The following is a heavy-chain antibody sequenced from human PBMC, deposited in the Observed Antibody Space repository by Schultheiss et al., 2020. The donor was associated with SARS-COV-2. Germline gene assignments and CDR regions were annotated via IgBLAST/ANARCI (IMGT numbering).Heavy chain of an antibody. CDR1: GFTFDDFA. V-gene: IGHV3-21*04. Sequence: GGSLRLSCGASGFTFDDFAMHWVRQAPGKGLEWVSSISSSSSYIYYADSVKGRFTISRDNAKNSLYLQMNSLRAEDTAVYYCAKDPYSSGSYFDYWGQGTLVTVSS. CDR2: ISSSSSYI. CDR3: AKDPYSSGSYFDY. J-gene: IGHJ4*02. D-gene: IGHD1-26*01.